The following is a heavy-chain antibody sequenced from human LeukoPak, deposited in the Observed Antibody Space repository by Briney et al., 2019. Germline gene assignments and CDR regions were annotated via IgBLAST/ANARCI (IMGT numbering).Heavy chain of an antibody. CDR2: ISYDGSNK. V-gene: IGHV3-30*18. CDR1: GFTFSSYG. CDR3: ANFYTGVDY. D-gene: IGHD2/OR15-2a*01. J-gene: IGHJ4*02. Sequence: GGSLRLSCAASGFTFSSYGMHWVRQAPGKGLEWVAVISYDGSNKYYADSVKGRFTISRDNSKNTLYLQMNSLRAEDTAVYYCANFYTGVDYWGQGTLVTVSS.